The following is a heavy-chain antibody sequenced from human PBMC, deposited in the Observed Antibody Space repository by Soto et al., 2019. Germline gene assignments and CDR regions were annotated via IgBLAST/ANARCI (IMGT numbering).Heavy chain of an antibody. CDR3: AREFSVGSYYYDSSGYYYAFGI. CDR2: IYYSGST. V-gene: IGHV4-31*03. CDR1: GGSISSGGYY. J-gene: IGHJ3*02. Sequence: PSETLSLTCTVSGGSISSGGYYWSWIRQHPGKGLEWIGYIYYSGSTYYNPSLKSRVTISVDTSKNQFSLKLSSVTAADTAVYYCAREFSVGSYYYDSSGYYYAFGIWGQGTMVTVSS. D-gene: IGHD3-22*01.